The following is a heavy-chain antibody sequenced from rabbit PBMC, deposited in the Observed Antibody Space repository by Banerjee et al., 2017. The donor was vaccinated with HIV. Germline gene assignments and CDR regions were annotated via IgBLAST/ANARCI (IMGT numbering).Heavy chain of an antibody. CDR3: ARAISDVSNYAAYGMDL. D-gene: IGHD4-2*01. J-gene: IGHJ6*01. CDR1: GFSFSSSHW. V-gene: IGHV1S45*01. CDR2: IYAGSSGIT. Sequence: QEQLEESGGDLVKPEGSLTLTCTASGFSFSSSHWICWVRQAPGKGLEWIGCIYAGSSGITYYASWAKGRFTISKASSTTVTLQMTSLTAADTATYFCARAISDVSNYAAYGMDLWGQGTLVTVS.